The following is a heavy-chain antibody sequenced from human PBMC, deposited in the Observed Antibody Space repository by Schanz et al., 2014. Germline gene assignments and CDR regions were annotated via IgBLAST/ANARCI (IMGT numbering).Heavy chain of an antibody. CDR2: MASGGSHT. CDR3: ARDKYDYGAPRNSDS. D-gene: IGHD4-17*01. CDR1: GITFSDYA. J-gene: IGHJ4*02. V-gene: IGHV3-23*01. Sequence: EVQLLESGGALEQPGGSLRLSCAASGITFSDYAMSWVRQAPGKGLEWVSTMASGGSHTFYADSVTGRFTISGDNSKNTLFLQMNSLRVEDTAVYYCARDKYDYGAPRNSDSWGQGTLVTVSS.